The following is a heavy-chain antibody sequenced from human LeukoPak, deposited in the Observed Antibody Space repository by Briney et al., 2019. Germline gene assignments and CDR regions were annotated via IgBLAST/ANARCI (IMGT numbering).Heavy chain of an antibody. J-gene: IGHJ4*02. D-gene: IGHD6-13*01. Sequence: PSQTLSLTCAVSGGSISSGGYSWSWIRQPPGKGLEWIGSIYYSGSTYYNPSLKSRVTISVDTSKNQFSLKLSSVTAADTAVYYCARLPSYSSSWGYWGQGTLVTVSS. CDR3: ARLPSYSSSWGY. V-gene: IGHV4-30-2*03. CDR1: GGSISSGGYS. CDR2: IYYSGST.